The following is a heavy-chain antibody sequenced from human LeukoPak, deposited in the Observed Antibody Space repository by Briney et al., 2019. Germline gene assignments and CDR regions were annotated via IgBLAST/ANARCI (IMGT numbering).Heavy chain of an antibody. J-gene: IGHJ4*02. CDR2: INSDGSST. V-gene: IGHV3-74*01. Sequence: GGSLRLSCAASGFTFSNYWMHWVRQAPGKGLVWVSRINSDGSSTAYADSVKGRFTISRDNGQNTLYLQMNSLRAEDTAVYYCAREGRGYSYAFEYWGQGTLVTVSS. D-gene: IGHD5-18*01. CDR3: AREGRGYSYAFEY. CDR1: GFTFSNYW.